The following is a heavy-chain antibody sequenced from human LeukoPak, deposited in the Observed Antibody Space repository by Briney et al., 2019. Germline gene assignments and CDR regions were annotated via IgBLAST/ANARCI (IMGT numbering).Heavy chain of an antibody. D-gene: IGHD6-19*01. Sequence: SETLSLTCTVSGTDTSISGYYWSWIRQPPGKGLEWIGYIYNSGSTKYNPFLKSRVTISADTSKNQFSLKLSSVTAADTAVYYCARRGVSGSLDYWGQGALVTDSS. CDR2: IYNSGST. CDR1: GTDTSISGYY. J-gene: IGHJ4*02. CDR3: ARRGVSGSLDY. V-gene: IGHV4-59*01.